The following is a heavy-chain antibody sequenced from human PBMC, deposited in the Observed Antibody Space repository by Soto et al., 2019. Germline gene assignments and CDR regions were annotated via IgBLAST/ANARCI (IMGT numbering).Heavy chain of an antibody. D-gene: IGHD2-15*01. V-gene: IGHV3-23*01. J-gene: IGHJ4*02. CDR2: ISGSGGST. Sequence: EVQLLESGGGLVQPGGSLRLSCAASGFTFSSYAMSWVRQAPGKGLEWVSAISGSGGSTYYADSVKGRFTISRDNSKNTLYLQMNSLIAEDTAVYYCAKDEGSDIVVVVAATIDYWGQGTLVTVSS. CDR1: GFTFSSYA. CDR3: AKDEGSDIVVVVAATIDY.